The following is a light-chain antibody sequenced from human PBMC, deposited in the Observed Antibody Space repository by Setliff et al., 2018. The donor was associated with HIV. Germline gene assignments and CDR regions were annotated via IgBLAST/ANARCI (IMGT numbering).Light chain of an antibody. CDR3: SSYTSSSPLYV. CDR1: SSDVGGYNY. J-gene: IGLJ1*01. CDR2: EVS. V-gene: IGLV2-14*01. Sequence: QSALAQPASVSGSPGQSITISCTGTSSDVGGYNYVSWYQQHPGKAPKLMIYEVSNRPSGVSDRFSGSKSGNTASLTISGLQTEDEADYFCSSYTSSSPLYVFGTGTRLPS.